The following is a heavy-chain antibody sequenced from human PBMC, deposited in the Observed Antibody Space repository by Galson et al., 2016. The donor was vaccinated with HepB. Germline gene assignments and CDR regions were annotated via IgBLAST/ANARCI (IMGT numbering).Heavy chain of an antibody. CDR2: ISGSDGST. J-gene: IGHJ4*02. Sequence: SLRLSCAASGFTFSPYAMNWVRQAPGKGLEWVSTISGSDGSTYYADSVKGRFTTSRDNSKNTLYLQMNSLRAEDTAVCYCAKATATSWASFDYWGQGTLVTVSS. V-gene: IGHV3-23*01. CDR3: AKATATSWASFDY. D-gene: IGHD1-1*01. CDR1: GFTFSPYA.